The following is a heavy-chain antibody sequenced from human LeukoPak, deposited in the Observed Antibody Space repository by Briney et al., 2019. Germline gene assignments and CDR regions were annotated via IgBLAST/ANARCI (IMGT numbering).Heavy chain of an antibody. CDR2: INYSGTT. CDR3: ARGTPYHS. D-gene: IGHD2-15*01. J-gene: IGHJ4*02. Sequence: SQSLSLTRTVSGGSIGISSYYCGWIRQPPGKGLVYIGSINYSGTTYSNPSRKSRVTVSVATSENQFSLELNSVTAADTAVYCCARGTPYHSWGQGTLVTVSS. CDR1: GGSIGISSYY. V-gene: IGHV4-39*01.